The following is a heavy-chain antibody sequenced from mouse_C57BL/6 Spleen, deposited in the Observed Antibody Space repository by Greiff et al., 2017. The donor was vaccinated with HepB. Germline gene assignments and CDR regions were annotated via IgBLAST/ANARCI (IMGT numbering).Heavy chain of an antibody. CDR3: ARSSNYYAMDY. J-gene: IGHJ4*01. Sequence: VQLQQPGAELVRPGSSVKLSCKASGYTFTSYWMHWVKQRPIQGLEWIGNIDPSDSETHYNQKFKDKATLTVDKSSSTAYMQLSSLTSEDSAVYYCARSSNYYAMDYWGQVTSVTVSS. CDR1: GYTFTSYW. V-gene: IGHV1-52*01. D-gene: IGHD6-1*01. CDR2: IDPSDSET.